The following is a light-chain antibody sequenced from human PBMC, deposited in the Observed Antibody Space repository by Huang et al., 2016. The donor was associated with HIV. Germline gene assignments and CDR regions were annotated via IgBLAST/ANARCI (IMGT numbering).Light chain of an antibody. Sequence: DIQMTQSPSSLSASVADRVTIPCRASRGVSNSLAWYQQQPGKAPKLLLYAASRLQGGVPARFSGSGSRTDYTLTISSLQPEDSATYYCQQYYNTTLSFGGGTKVEIK. J-gene: IGKJ4*01. CDR3: QQYYNTTLS. V-gene: IGKV1-NL1*01. CDR1: RGVSNS. CDR2: AAS.